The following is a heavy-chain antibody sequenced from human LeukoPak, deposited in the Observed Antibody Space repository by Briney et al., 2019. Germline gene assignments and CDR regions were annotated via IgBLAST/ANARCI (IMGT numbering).Heavy chain of an antibody. V-gene: IGHV4-34*01. Sequence: SETLSLTCAVYGGSFSGYYWRWIRQPPGKGLEWSGEINHSGSTNYNPSLKSRVTISVDTSKNQFSLKLSSVTAADTAVYYCARGPGAARPFDYWGQGTLVTVSS. CDR2: INHSGST. J-gene: IGHJ4*02. CDR3: ARGPGAARPFDY. CDR1: GGSFSGYY. D-gene: IGHD6-6*01.